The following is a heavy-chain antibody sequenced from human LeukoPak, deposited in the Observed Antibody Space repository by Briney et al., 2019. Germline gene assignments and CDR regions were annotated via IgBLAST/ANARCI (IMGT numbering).Heavy chain of an antibody. CDR3: ARRGESASYGDYGFDY. CDR1: GFTFSNYA. J-gene: IGHJ4*02. V-gene: IGHV3-23*01. Sequence: GGSLRLSCAASGFTFSNYAMSWVRQAPGRGLEWVSAINDNSGLTYYVDSVKGRFTISRDNSKNTLFLQMNSLRAEDTAVYYCARRGESASYGDYGFDYWGQGTLATVSS. D-gene: IGHD4-17*01. CDR2: INDNSGLT.